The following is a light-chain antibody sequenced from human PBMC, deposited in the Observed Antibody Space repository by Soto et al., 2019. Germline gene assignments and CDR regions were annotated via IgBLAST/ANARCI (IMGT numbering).Light chain of an antibody. CDR1: QGISNY. V-gene: IGKV1-27*01. Sequence: DIQMTQSPSSLSASVGDRVTITCRASQGISNYLAWYQQKPGKVPKLLIYAASTLQSGVPSRFSGSGSGTDFTLTISSLQPEDAATYYCQKYNSASTFGQGTKVDIK. CDR3: QKYNSAST. J-gene: IGKJ1*01. CDR2: AAS.